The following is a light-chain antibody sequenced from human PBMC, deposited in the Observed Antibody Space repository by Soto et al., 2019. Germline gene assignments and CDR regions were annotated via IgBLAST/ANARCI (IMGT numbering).Light chain of an antibody. CDR1: SSDVGGYNY. CDR3: SSYAGTYTWV. V-gene: IGLV2-11*01. J-gene: IGLJ3*02. Sequence: QSALTQPRSVSGSPGQSVTISCTGTSSDVGGYNYVSWYQLHPGKAPKLMIYDVSKRPSGVPDRFSGSKSGNTASLTISGLQADDEADYYCSSYAGTYTWVFGGGTQLTVL. CDR2: DVS.